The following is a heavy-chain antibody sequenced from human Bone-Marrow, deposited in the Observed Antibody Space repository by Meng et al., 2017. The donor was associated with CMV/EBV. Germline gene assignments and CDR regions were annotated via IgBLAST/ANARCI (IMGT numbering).Heavy chain of an antibody. Sequence: GESLKISCAASGFTFSRDNLNWVRQAPGKGLEWVAVIWYDGSNKYYADSVKGRFTISRDNSKNTLYLQMHSLRAEDTAVYCCAKFYGSGSYTNYYYYGMDVWGQGTTVTVSS. CDR3: AKFYGSGSYTNYYYYGMDV. CDR2: IWYDGSNK. CDR1: GFTFSRDN. V-gene: IGHV3-33*07. D-gene: IGHD3-10*01. J-gene: IGHJ6*02.